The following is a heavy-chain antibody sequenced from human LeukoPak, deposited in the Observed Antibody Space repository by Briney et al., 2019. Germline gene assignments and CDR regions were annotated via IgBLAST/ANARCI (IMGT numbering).Heavy chain of an antibody. D-gene: IGHD3-9*01. CDR2: ISSSGRTI. J-gene: IGHJ4*02. V-gene: IGHV3-48*03. Sequence: GSRIFSCAASGFTFSNSEMNWVRQAPGKGLEWVSYISSSGRTIYYADSVKGRFTISRDNAKNSLYLQVNSLRAEDTAVYYCTRGCLAIFDWGQGTLVTVSS. CDR3: TRGCLAIFD. CDR1: GFTFSNSE.